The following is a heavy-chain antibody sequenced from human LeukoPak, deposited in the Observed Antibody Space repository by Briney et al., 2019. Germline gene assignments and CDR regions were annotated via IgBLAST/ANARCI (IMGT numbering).Heavy chain of an antibody. Sequence: SETLSLTCTVSGGSISSYYWSWIRQPAGKGLEWIGRIYTSGSTNYNPSLKSRVTMSVDTSKNQFSLKLRSVTAADTAVYYCAREGRTVTTTGAAYWGQGTLVTVSS. D-gene: IGHD4-11*01. CDR2: IYTSGST. V-gene: IGHV4-4*07. CDR3: AREGRTVTTTGAAY. CDR1: GGSISSYY. J-gene: IGHJ4*02.